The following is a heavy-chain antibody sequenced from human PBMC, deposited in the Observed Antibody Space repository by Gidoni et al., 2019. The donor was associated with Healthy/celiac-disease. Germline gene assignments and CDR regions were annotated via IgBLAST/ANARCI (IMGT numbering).Heavy chain of an antibody. CDR2: IIPSLGIA. V-gene: IGHV1-69*09. J-gene: IGHJ6*02. D-gene: IGHD4-17*01. CDR3: ARDRDYGDRYYYYGMDV. Sequence: QVQLVQSGAEVKKPGSSVKVSCKASGGTFSSYAISWVRQAPGQGLEWMGRIIPSLGIANYAQKFQGRVTITADKSTSTAYMELSSLRSEDTAVYYCARDRDYGDRYYYYGMDVWGQGTTVTVSS. CDR1: GGTFSSYA.